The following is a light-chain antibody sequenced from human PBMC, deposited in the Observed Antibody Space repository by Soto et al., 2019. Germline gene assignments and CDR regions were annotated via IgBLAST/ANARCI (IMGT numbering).Light chain of an antibody. Sequence: QSALTQPPSASGSPGQSVTISCTGSSSDIGGYNYVSWYQQHPDKVPKLIIYEVTRRPSGVPDRFSGAKVGNTAYLTVSGLQADDEADYYCCSYAGSNNYYLFGPGTKLTVL. CDR1: SSDIGGYNY. V-gene: IGLV2-8*01. CDR2: EVT. CDR3: CSYAGSNNYYL. J-gene: IGLJ1*01.